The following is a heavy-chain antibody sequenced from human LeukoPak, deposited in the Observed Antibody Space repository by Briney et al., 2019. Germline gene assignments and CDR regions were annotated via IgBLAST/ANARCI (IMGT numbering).Heavy chain of an antibody. CDR2: IYYSGST. CDR3: ARRRTDYDFWSGYTMGSFDY. Sequence: SETLSLTCTVSGGSISSYYWSWIRQPPGKGLEWIGYIYYSGSTNYNPSLKSRVTISVDTSKNQFSLKLSSVTAADPAVYYCARRRTDYDFWSGYTMGSFDYWGQGTLVTVSS. V-gene: IGHV4-59*01. J-gene: IGHJ4*02. D-gene: IGHD3-3*01. CDR1: GGSISSYY.